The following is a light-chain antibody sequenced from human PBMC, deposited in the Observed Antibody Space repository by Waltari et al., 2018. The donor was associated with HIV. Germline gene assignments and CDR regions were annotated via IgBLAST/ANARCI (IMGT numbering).Light chain of an antibody. CDR3: QQNFGVPLT. CDR2: GAL. V-gene: IGKV1-NL1*01. J-gene: IGKJ4*01. Sequence: DIQMTQSPSSLSASIGDTVTIPCRASQDISNSVSWFQQLPGEVPKLLVHGALILQRGVPSRFSGSGSVTDYSLSIRGLQAEDFATYFCQQNFGVPLTFGGGTRVDI. CDR1: QDISNS.